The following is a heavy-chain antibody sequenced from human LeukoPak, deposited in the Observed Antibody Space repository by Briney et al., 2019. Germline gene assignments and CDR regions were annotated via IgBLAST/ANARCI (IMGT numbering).Heavy chain of an antibody. CDR3: ARDEQHRLGD. CDR1: GGTFSSYA. Sequence: GASVKVSCKASGGTFSSYAISWVRQAPGQGLEWMGGIIPIFGTASYAQKFQGRVTITADESTSTAYMELSSLRSEDTAVCYCARDEQHRLGDWGQGTLVTVSS. D-gene: IGHD1/OR15-1a*01. V-gene: IGHV1-69*13. J-gene: IGHJ4*02. CDR2: IIPIFGTA.